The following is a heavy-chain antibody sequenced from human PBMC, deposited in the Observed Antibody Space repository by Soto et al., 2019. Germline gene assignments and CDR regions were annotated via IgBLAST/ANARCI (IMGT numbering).Heavy chain of an antibody. V-gene: IGHV6-1*01. CDR3: VRLIGNSWLDA. D-gene: IGHD2-8*01. Sequence: QVQLQQSGPGLVKPSQTLSLTCDISGDSVSSHSSTWNWIRQSPSRGLEWLGRTYYRSKWYNDYAVSLKSRITTSPNTSNNQHSLQLNSVTPDDTAVCYCVRLIGNSWLDAWGQGTLVTVSS. CDR2: TYYRSKWYN. CDR1: GDSVSSHSST. J-gene: IGHJ5*02.